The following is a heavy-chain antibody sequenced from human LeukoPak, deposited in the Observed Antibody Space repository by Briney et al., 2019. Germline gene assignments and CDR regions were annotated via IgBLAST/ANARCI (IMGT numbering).Heavy chain of an antibody. Sequence: GGSLRLSCAASAFTFSNYAMIWVRQAPGMGLEWVSAITGSAISTYYADSVKGRFTISRDNSKNTLYLQMNSLRAEDTALYYCASQKANFYDSSGDVWGQGTTVTVSS. CDR1: AFTFSNYA. CDR2: ITGSAIST. J-gene: IGHJ6*02. CDR3: ASQKANFYDSSGDV. V-gene: IGHV3-23*01. D-gene: IGHD3-22*01.